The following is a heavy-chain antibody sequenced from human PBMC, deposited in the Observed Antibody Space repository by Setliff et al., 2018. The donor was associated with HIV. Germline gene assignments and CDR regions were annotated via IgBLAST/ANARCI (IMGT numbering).Heavy chain of an antibody. J-gene: IGHJ3*02. CDR1: GYTLTELS. Sequence: RASVKVSCKISGYTLTELSIHWVRQAPGKGLEWMGGFDPEYDKTFYAQKFQGRVTITTDESTNTAYMELSSLRSEDTAVYYCARIPTGGAFGIWGQGTVVTVSS. D-gene: IGHD7-27*01. CDR2: FDPEYDKT. V-gene: IGHV1-24*01. CDR3: ARIPTGGAFGI.